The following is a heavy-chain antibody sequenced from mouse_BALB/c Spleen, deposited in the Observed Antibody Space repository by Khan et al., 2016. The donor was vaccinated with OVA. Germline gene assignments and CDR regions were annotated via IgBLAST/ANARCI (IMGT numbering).Heavy chain of an antibody. CDR3: TRCGYWFAY. J-gene: IGHJ3*01. D-gene: IGHD1-2*01. CDR1: GFIFTSYW. CDR2: IYSGNSDT. V-gene: IGHV1-5*01. Sequence: EVEPQQSGTVLTRPGASVKMSCKASGFIFTSYWMHWVKQRPGQGLEWIGAIYSGNSDTNYNQKFKGKAKLTAVTSTSTAYMELSSLTDEDSAVYYCTRCGYWFAYWGQGTLVTVSA.